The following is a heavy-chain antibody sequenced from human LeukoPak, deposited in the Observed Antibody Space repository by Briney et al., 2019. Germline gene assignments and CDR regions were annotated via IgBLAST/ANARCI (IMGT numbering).Heavy chain of an antibody. CDR1: GGSISSGSYY. J-gene: IGHJ5*02. D-gene: IGHD3-10*01. Sequence: SQTPSLTCTVSGGSISSGSYYWSWIRQPAGKGLEWIGRIYTSGSTNYNPSLKSRVTISGDTSKNQFSLKLSSVTAADTAVYYCAKGANVLLWSWGQGTLVTVSS. V-gene: IGHV4-61*02. CDR2: IYTSGST. CDR3: AKGANVLLWS.